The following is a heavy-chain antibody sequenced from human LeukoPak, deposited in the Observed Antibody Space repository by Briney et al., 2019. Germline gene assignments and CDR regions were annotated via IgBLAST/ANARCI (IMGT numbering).Heavy chain of an antibody. V-gene: IGHV3-23*01. Sequence: GGALTRSGAACGGTVSRYGRSWVRQAPGKGLEWVSAISGSGVSTYYADSVKGRFTISRDNSKNTLYLQMNSLRAKHTAVYYCAFAGYGSGSAEGWGQRTLVTVSS. CDR3: AFAGYGSGSAEG. CDR1: GGTVSRYG. D-gene: IGHD3-10*01. CDR2: ISGSGVST. J-gene: IGHJ4*02.